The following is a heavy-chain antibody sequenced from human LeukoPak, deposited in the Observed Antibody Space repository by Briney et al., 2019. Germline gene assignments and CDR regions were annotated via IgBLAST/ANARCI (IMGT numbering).Heavy chain of an antibody. Sequence: GGSLRLSCAASGFTFSTYSMSWVRQAPGKGLEWVSSITNSSGYIYYADSVKGRFTISRDNAKNSLYLQMNSLRAVDTAVYYCASFYCSGGSCYQYFSYYYMDVWGKGTTVTISS. CDR3: ASFYCSGGSCYQYFSYYYMDV. CDR2: ITNSSGYI. J-gene: IGHJ6*03. D-gene: IGHD2-15*01. V-gene: IGHV3-21*01. CDR1: GFTFSTYS.